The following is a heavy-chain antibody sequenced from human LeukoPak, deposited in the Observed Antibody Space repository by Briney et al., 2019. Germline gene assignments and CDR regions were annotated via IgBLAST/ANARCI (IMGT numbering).Heavy chain of an antibody. CDR2: ISYDGSKT. D-gene: IGHD3-10*01. CDR3: ARDRGPQPYYFDY. J-gene: IGHJ4*02. Sequence: GGSLRLSCAASGFTFNSYAIHWVRQAPGKGLDWVAVISYDGSKTYYADSVKGRFTISRDNAKDTLYLQMNSLRAEDTAVYYCARDRGPQPYYFDYWGQGTLVTVSS. V-gene: IGHV3-30-3*01. CDR1: GFTFNSYA.